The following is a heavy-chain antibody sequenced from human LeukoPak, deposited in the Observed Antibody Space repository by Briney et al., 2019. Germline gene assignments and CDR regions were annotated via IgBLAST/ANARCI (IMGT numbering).Heavy chain of an antibody. J-gene: IGHJ4*02. CDR3: AKWGDYDILTGYYDPDY. CDR1: GFTVTNYA. V-gene: IGHV3-23*01. CDR2: ISGRDDST. Sequence: PGASLRLSCAASGFTVTNYAMYCVRQAPGKGLEWVSAISGRDDSTYYADSVKGRFTISRDTSKNTLFLQMNSLRAEDTAVYYCAKWGDYDILTGYYDPDYWGQGTLVTVSS. D-gene: IGHD3-9*01.